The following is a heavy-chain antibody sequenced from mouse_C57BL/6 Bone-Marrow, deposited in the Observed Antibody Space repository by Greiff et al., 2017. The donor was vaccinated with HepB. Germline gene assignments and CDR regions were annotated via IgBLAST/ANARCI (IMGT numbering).Heavy chain of an antibody. D-gene: IGHD2-2*01. CDR3: TCSGYDEYFDD. V-gene: IGHV14-4*01. J-gene: IGHJ1*03. CDR2: IDPETGDT. Sequence: VQLQQSGAELVRPGSSVKLSCTASGFTFNVDFMHWVKQRPEQGLEWIGWIDPETGDTEYASKFQGKATITADTSYNTASLQLNSLTSEDTAVYDYTCSGYDEYFDDWGTGTTLTVSS. CDR1: GFTFNVDF.